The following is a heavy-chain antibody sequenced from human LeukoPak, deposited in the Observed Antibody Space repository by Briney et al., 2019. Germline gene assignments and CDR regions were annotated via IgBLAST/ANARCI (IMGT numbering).Heavy chain of an antibody. CDR1: GYTFTNYD. CDR2: MSPNSGRT. CDR3: ARSGFATDSHFDY. D-gene: IGHD1-26*01. Sequence: ASVKVSCKASGYTFTNYDINWVRQAPGQGPEWMGWMSPNSGRTGYAQKFQGRVTMTRDTSITTAYMELRSLRSEDTAVYFCARSGFATDSHFDYWGQGTLVTVSS. J-gene: IGHJ4*02. V-gene: IGHV1-8*01.